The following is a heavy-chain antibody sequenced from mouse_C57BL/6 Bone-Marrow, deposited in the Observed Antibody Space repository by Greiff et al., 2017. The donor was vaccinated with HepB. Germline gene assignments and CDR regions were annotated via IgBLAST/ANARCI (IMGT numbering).Heavy chain of an antibody. J-gene: IGHJ1*03. V-gene: IGHV1-54*01. CDR3: ARTPIYYGNYSCYFDG. CDR2: INPGSGGT. CDR1: GYAFTNYL. D-gene: IGHD2-1*01. Sequence: VQLQQSGAELVRPGTSVKVSCKASGYAFTNYLIEWVKQRPGQGLEWIGVINPGSGGTNYNEKFKGKATLTADKSSSTAYMQLSSLTSDDSAVYFCARTPIYYGNYSCYFDGWGTGATVTVAS.